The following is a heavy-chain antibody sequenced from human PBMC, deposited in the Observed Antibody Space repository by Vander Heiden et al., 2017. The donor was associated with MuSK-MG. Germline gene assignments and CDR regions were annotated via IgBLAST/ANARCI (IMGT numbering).Heavy chain of an antibody. CDR1: GFTFSDYY. J-gene: IGHJ4*02. CDR2: ISSSSSYT. V-gene: IGHV3-11*06. D-gene: IGHD3-10*01. Sequence: QVPLVESGGGLVKPGGSVRLSCAASGFTFSDYYRSWIRQAPGKGLEWVSYISSSSSYTNYADSVKGRFTISRDNAKNSLYLQMNSLRAEDTAVYYCARANYYGSGSYYYFDYWGQGTLVTVSS. CDR3: ARANYYGSGSYYYFDY.